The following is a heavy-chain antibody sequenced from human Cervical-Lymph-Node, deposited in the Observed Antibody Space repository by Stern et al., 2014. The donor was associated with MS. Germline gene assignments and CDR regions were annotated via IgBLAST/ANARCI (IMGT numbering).Heavy chain of an antibody. CDR3: ARATVVYYDSSGYYYGHFDS. Sequence: QVQLVQSGPGLVKPSETLSLTCTVSGGSISNYYWSWIRQPPGKGLEWIGYIYYSGSTNYNPSLKSRVTISVDTSKKQFSLKLSSVTAADTAVYFCARATVVYYDSSGYYYGHFDSWGQGTLVTVSS. CDR2: IYYSGST. J-gene: IGHJ4*02. D-gene: IGHD3-22*01. CDR1: GGSISNYY. V-gene: IGHV4-59*01.